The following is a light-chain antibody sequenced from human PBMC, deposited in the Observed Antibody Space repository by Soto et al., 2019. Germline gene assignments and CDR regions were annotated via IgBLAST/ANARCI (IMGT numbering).Light chain of an antibody. Sequence: DIQMTQFXSTLSASIGDRVTITCRASQSISTWLAWYQQKAGKAPKLLIYTASSLETGVPSRFSGSGSGTEFTLTISSLQPDDFATYYCQHYNRYSPYTFGQGTRLEIK. CDR1: QSISTW. J-gene: IGKJ2*01. CDR3: QHYNRYSPYT. V-gene: IGKV1-5*03. CDR2: TAS.